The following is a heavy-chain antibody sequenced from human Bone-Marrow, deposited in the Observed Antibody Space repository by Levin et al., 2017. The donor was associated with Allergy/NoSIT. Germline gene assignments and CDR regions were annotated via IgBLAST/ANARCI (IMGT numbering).Heavy chain of an antibody. CDR3: ARDPSIFGVVTTFDY. J-gene: IGHJ4*02. V-gene: IGHV3-7*01. D-gene: IGHD3-3*01. Sequence: LSLTCAASGFTFSSDWMSWVRQAPGKGLEWVANIKQDGSEKYYVDSVKGRFTISRDNAKNSLYLQMNSLRAEDTAVYYCARDPSIFGVVTTFDYWGQGTLVTVSS. CDR2: IKQDGSEK. CDR1: GFTFSSDW.